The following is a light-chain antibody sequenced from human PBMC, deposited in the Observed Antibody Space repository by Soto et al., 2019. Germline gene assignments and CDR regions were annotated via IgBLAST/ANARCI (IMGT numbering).Light chain of an antibody. CDR1: SSNVGSYNF. Sequence: QSVLTQPASVSGAPGQSITISCTGTSSNVGSYNFVSWYQQHPGETPKLIIYEATKRPSGVSNRFSGSKSANTASLTISGLQAEDEADYYCCSYAGSSTLVFGGGTKLTVL. J-gene: IGLJ2*01. V-gene: IGLV2-23*01. CDR3: CSYAGSSTLV. CDR2: EAT.